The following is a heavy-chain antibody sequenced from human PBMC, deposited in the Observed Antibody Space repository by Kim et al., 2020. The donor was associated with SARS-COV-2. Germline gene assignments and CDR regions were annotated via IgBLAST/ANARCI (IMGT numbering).Heavy chain of an antibody. CDR2: MNPNSGNT. Sequence: ASVKVSCKASGYTFTSYDINWVRQATGQGLEWMGWMNPNSGNTGYAQKFQGRVTMTRNTSINTVYMELSSLRSEDTAVYYCARESGIVGASYNWFDPWGQGTLVTVSP. J-gene: IGHJ5*02. CDR3: ARESGIVGASYNWFDP. V-gene: IGHV1-8*01. CDR1: GYTFTSYD. D-gene: IGHD1-26*01.